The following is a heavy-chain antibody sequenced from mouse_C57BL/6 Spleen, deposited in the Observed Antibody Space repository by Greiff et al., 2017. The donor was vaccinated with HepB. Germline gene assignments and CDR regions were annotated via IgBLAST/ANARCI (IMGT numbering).Heavy chain of an antibody. V-gene: IGHV1-54*01. CDR1: GYAFTNYL. CDR2: INPGSGGT. CDR3: AREDYYGSSSFDY. J-gene: IGHJ2*01. D-gene: IGHD1-1*01. Sequence: VQLQQSGAELVRPGTSVKVSCKASGYAFTNYLIEWVKQRPGQGLEWIGVINPGSGGTNYKEKFKGKATLTADKSSSTAYMQLSSLTSEDSAVYFCAREDYYGSSSFDYWGQGTTLTVSS.